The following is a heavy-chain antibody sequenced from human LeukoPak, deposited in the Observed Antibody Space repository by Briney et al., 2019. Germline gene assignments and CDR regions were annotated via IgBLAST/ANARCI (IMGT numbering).Heavy chain of an antibody. Sequence: SETLSLTCAVSGGSISSGGYSWSWIRQPPGKGLEWIGYIYHSGSTYYNPSLKSRVTISVDRSKNQFSLKLSSVTAADTAVYYCARVAGAPPRLWWLDYWGQGTLVTVSS. D-gene: IGHD4/OR15-4a*01. CDR3: ARVAGAPPRLWWLDY. CDR1: GGSISSGGYS. CDR2: IYHSGST. J-gene: IGHJ4*02. V-gene: IGHV4-30-2*01.